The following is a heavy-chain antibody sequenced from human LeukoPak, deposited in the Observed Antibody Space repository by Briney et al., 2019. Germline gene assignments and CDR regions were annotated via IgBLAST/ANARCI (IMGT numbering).Heavy chain of an antibody. CDR1: GFTFDDYA. J-gene: IGHJ6*03. Sequence: GGSLRLSCAASGFTFDDYAMSWVRQAPGKGLEWVSAISGSGGSTYYADSVKGRFTISRDNSKNTLYLQMNSLRAEDTAVYYCAKGGYSYYYYYYMDVWGKGTTVTVSS. CDR3: AKGGYSYYYYYYMDV. CDR2: ISGSGGST. V-gene: IGHV3-23*01. D-gene: IGHD5-18*01.